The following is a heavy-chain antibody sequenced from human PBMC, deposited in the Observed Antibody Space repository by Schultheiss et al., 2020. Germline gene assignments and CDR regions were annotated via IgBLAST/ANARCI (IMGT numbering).Heavy chain of an antibody. CDR3: ARVSPSKRQSYSSSWYAPIYYYYMDV. J-gene: IGHJ6*03. D-gene: IGHD6-13*01. Sequence: SETLSLTCTVSGGSISSGGYYWSWIRQHPGKGLEWIGYIYYSGSTNYNPSLKSRVTISVDTSKNQFSLKLSSVTAADTAVYYCARVSPSKRQSYSSSWYAPIYYYYMDVWGKGTTVTVSS. V-gene: IGHV4-61*08. CDR1: GGSISSGGYY. CDR2: IYYSGST.